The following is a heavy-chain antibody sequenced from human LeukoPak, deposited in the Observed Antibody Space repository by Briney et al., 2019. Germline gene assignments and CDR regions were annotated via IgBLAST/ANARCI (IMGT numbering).Heavy chain of an antibody. J-gene: IGHJ4*02. CDR3: ASDPGYRTLEYYFDY. CDR1: GFTFNNYW. D-gene: IGHD1-14*01. CDR2: IKQDGSEK. Sequence: GGSLRLSCAASGFTFNNYWMSWVRQAPGKGLEWVANIKQDGSEKYYVDSVKSRFTVSRDTSKNMVFLQMNSLRAEDTVVYYCASDPGYRTLEYYFDYWGQGTLVTVSS. V-gene: IGHV3-7*01.